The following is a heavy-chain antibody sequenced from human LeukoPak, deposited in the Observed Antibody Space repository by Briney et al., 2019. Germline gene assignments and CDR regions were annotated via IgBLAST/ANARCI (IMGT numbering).Heavy chain of an antibody. CDR2: IVVGSGSR. CDR3: AAGTSGRAEYFQH. Sequence: SVKVSCKASGFTFTSSATQWVRQARGQRLEWIGWIVVGSGSRNYAQKFQERVSITRDMSTGTAYMELSSLRSEDTAVYFCAAGTSGRAEYFQHWGQGTLVTVSS. V-gene: IGHV1-58*02. CDR1: GFTFTSSA. J-gene: IGHJ1*01. D-gene: IGHD1-14*01.